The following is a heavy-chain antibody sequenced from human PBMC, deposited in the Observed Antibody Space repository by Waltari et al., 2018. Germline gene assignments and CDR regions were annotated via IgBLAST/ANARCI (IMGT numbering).Heavy chain of an antibody. Sequence: EVQLVESGGGLVQPGGSLRLSCAASGFPFSSYWMHWVRHAPGKGLVWVSRINSDGSSTSYADSVKGRFTISRDNAKNTLYLQMNSLRAEDTAVYYCARELANYVWGSYRSYFDYWGQGTLVTVSS. J-gene: IGHJ4*02. CDR3: ARELANYVWGSYRSYFDY. V-gene: IGHV3-74*01. CDR1: GFPFSSYW. CDR2: INSDGSST. D-gene: IGHD3-16*02.